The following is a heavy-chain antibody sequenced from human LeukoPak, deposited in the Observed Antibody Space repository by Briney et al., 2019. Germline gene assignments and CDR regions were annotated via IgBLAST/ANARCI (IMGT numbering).Heavy chain of an antibody. D-gene: IGHD3-3*01. CDR3: AGHCSLYYDFWRGYYTGDAFDI. CDR1: GFTFRSYS. Sequence: GGSLRPSCAPSGFTFRSYSMIWVRQAPGKGLEWVSSISSSSSYIYYADSVKGRFTISRDNAKNSLYLQMNSLRAEDTAVSYWAGHCSLYYDFWRGYYTGDAFDIWGQGTMVTVSS. V-gene: IGHV3-21*01. CDR2: ISSSSSYI. J-gene: IGHJ3*02.